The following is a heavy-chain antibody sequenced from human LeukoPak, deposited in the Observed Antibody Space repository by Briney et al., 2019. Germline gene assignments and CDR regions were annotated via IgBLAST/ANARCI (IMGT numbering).Heavy chain of an antibody. CDR3: ARAVGDGIDY. CDR2: INHSGST. J-gene: IGHJ4*02. D-gene: IGHD2-21*02. CDR1: GGSFSGYY. Sequence: SETLSLTCAVYGGSFSGYYWSWIRQPPGKGLEWIGEINHSGSTNYNPSLKSRVTISVDTSKNQFSLKLSSVTAADTAVYYCARAVGDGIDYWGQGTLVTVSS. V-gene: IGHV4-34*01.